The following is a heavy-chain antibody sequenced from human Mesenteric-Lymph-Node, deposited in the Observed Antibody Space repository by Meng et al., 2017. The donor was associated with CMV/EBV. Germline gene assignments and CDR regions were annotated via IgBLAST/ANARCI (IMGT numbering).Heavy chain of an antibody. D-gene: IGHD3-22*01. V-gene: IGHV3-33*01. Sequence: GESLKISCAASGFTFSSYGMHWVRQAPGKGLEWVAVIWYDGSNKYYADSVKGRFTISRDNSKNTLYLQMNSLRAEDTAVYYCARDRVNYYDSSGNGFDPWGQGTLVTVSS. J-gene: IGHJ5*02. CDR1: GFTFSSYG. CDR3: ARDRVNYYDSSGNGFDP. CDR2: IWYDGSNK.